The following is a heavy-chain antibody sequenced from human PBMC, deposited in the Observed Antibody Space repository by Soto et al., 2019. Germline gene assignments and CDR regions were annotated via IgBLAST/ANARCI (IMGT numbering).Heavy chain of an antibody. CDR3: ARDRLATAMVTARFDY. CDR2: ISSSGSTI. J-gene: IGHJ4*02. CDR1: GFTFSDYY. V-gene: IGHV3-11*01. D-gene: IGHD5-18*01. Sequence: PGGSLRLSCAASGFTFSDYYMSWIRQAPGKGLEWVSYISSSGSTIYYADSVKGRFTISRDNAKNSLYLQMNSLRAEDTAVYYCARDRLATAMVTARFDYWGQGTLVTVSS.